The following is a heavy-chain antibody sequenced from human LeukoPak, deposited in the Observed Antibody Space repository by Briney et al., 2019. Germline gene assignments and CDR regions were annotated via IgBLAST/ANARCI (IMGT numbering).Heavy chain of an antibody. V-gene: IGHV3-66*01. D-gene: IGHD3-16*01. CDR2: IYSGGRT. CDR3: AGGGDNWFDP. J-gene: IGHJ5*02. Sequence: PGGSLGLSCAASGFTVSNNYMSWVRRAPGKGLEWVSIIYSGGRTFYADSVKGRFTISRDNSNNTLYLQMNSLRAEDTAVYYCAGGGDNWFDPWGQGTLVAVSS. CDR1: GFTVSNNY.